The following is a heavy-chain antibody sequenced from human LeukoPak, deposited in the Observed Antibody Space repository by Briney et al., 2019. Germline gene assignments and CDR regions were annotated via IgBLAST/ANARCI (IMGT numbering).Heavy chain of an antibody. CDR3: AKVRRRATYYDILTGYYAIDY. Sequence: GSLILSCAASGFTFSSYAMHWVRQAPGKGLEWVAVISYDGSNKYYADSVKGRFTISRDNSKNTLYLQMNSLRAEDTAVYYCAKVRRRATYYDILTGYYAIDYWGQGTLVTVSS. CDR2: ISYDGSNK. J-gene: IGHJ4*02. D-gene: IGHD3-9*01. CDR1: GFTFSSYA. V-gene: IGHV3-30-3*01.